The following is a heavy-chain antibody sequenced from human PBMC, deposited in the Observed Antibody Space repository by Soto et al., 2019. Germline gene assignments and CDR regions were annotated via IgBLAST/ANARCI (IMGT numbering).Heavy chain of an antibody. D-gene: IGHD6-19*01. CDR1: GYTFTSYY. J-gene: IGHJ1*01. CDR3: ARERGFPNSSGWTEYFQH. CDR2: INPSGGST. Sequence: GASVKVSCKASGYTFTSYYMHWVRQAPGQGLEWMGIINPSGGSTSYAQKFQGRVTMTRDTSTSTVYMELSSLRSEDTAVYYCARERGFPNSSGWTEYFQHWGQGTLVTVSS. V-gene: IGHV1-46*01.